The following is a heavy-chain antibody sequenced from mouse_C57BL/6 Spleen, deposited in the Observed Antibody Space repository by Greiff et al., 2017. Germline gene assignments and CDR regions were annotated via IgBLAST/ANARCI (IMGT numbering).Heavy chain of an antibody. CDR3: GRYRNPHAMDY. V-gene: IGHV7-3*01. J-gene: IGHJ4*01. CDR2: IRNKANGYTT. Sequence: VQLKESGGGLVQPGGSLSLSCAASGFTFTDYYMSWVRQPPGKALEWLGFIRNKANGYTTEYSASVKGRFTISRDNSQSILYLQMNALRAEDSATYYCGRYRNPHAMDYWGQGTSVTVSS. CDR1: GFTFTDYY.